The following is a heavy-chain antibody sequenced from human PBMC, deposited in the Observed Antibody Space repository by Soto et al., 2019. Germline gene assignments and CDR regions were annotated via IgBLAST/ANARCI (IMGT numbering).Heavy chain of an antibody. J-gene: IGHJ6*02. Sequence: QVQLQESGPGLVKPSETLSLTCTVSGGSVSSGSYYWSWIRQPPGKGLEWIGYIYYSGSTNYNPSLKSRVTISVDTSKNQFSLKLSSVTAADTAVCYCARDRQAAASDFGMDVWGQGTTVTVSS. CDR3: ARDRQAAASDFGMDV. CDR1: GGSVSSGSYY. V-gene: IGHV4-61*01. D-gene: IGHD6-13*01. CDR2: IYYSGST.